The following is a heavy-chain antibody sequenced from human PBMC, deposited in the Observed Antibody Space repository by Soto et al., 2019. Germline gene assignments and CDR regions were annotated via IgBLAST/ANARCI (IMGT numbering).Heavy chain of an antibody. CDR3: VRDLHEPLATDALRVAN. CDR2: ISSTGSGT. J-gene: IGHJ4*02. D-gene: IGHD2-8*02. CDR1: GFTFSSYE. Sequence: EMQLVESGGGLVQPGGSLRLSCAASGFTFSSYEMHWVRQAPGKGLEWISYISSTGSGTLYADSVRGRFTMSRDNTNHAVAPQMGSLRAEDTAVYYCVRDLHEPLATDALRVANWGQGTQVTVSS. V-gene: IGHV3-48*03.